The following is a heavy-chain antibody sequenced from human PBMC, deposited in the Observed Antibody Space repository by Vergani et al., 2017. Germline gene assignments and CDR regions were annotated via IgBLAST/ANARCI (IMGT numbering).Heavy chain of an antibody. V-gene: IGHV1-18*01. D-gene: IGHD6-19*01. J-gene: IGHJ5*02. CDR2: ISAGNGNT. Sequence: QVQLVQSGAEVKKPGASVKVSCKASGYTFTSYGISWVRQAPGQGLEWMGWISAGNGNTKYSQKFQGRVTITRDTSASTAYMELSSLRSEDTAVYYCASGGGWLANWFDPWGQGTLVTVSS. CDR1: GYTFTSYG. CDR3: ASGGGWLANWFDP.